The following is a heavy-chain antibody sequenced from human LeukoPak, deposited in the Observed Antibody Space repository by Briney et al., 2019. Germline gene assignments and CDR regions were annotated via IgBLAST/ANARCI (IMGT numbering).Heavy chain of an antibody. Sequence: SETLSPTCTVSGGSISSGSHYYQWIRQHPGKGLEWIGYIYYTGITSYNPSLKSRVTMSVDTSMNQVSLKVTSLTAADTAVYYCAASSGVTLGRFWGQGALVTVSS. CDR2: IYYTGIT. CDR1: GGSISSGSHY. J-gene: IGHJ4*02. V-gene: IGHV4-31*03. CDR3: AASSGVTLGRF. D-gene: IGHD3-16*01.